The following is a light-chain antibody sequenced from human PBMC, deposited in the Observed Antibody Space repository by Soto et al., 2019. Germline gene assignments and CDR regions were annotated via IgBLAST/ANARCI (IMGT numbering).Light chain of an antibody. J-gene: IGLJ1*01. V-gene: IGLV2-11*01. CDR1: SSDFGGDDF. Sequence: QSALTQPRSVSGSPGQSVTISCTGTSSDFGGDDFVSWYQHHPAKAPTLMIYDVSKRPSGVPDRFSGSKSGNTASLTISGLQAEDEADYYCCSYAGSHTLYVFGTGTKLTVL. CDR2: DVS. CDR3: CSYAGSHTLYV.